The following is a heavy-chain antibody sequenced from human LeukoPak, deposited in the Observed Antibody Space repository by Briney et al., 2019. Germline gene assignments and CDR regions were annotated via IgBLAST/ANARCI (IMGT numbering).Heavy chain of an antibody. J-gene: IGHJ5*02. V-gene: IGHV4-34*01. CDR2: INHSGST. D-gene: IGHD2-2*01. CDR1: GGSFSGYY. Sequence: PSETLSLTCAVYGGSFSGYYWSLIRQPPGKGLEWIGEINHSGSTNYNPSLKSRVTISVDTSKNQFSLKLSSVTAADTAVYYCARHRRSNNWFDPWGQGTLVTVSS. CDR3: ARHRRSNNWFDP.